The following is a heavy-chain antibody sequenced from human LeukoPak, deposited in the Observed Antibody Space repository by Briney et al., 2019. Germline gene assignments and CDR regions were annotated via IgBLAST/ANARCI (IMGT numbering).Heavy chain of an antibody. Sequence: SETLSHTCTVSGGSKSSYYWTWIRQPPGKGLEWIGYIYYSGTTAYNPSLKSRVTISVDTSKNQFSLKLDSVTAADTAVYYCATWYYDSGGYRYFDYWGQGTLVTVSS. J-gene: IGHJ4*02. CDR3: ATWYYDSGGYRYFDY. CDR1: GGSKSSYY. CDR2: IYYSGTT. D-gene: IGHD3-22*01. V-gene: IGHV4-59*01.